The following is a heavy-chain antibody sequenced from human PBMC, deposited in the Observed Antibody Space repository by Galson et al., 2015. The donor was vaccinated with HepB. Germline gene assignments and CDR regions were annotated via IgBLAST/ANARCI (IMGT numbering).Heavy chain of an antibody. CDR2: ISAYNGYT. V-gene: IGHV1-18*01. CDR3: ARGALVVVVGANPNSWFDP. CDR1: GYSFSSYS. D-gene: IGHD2-15*01. J-gene: IGHJ5*02. Sequence: SVKVSCKAAGYSFSSYSITWVRQAPGQGLEWMGWISAYNGYTKYARKLQGRVTMTTDTSTSTAYMELRSLRSDDTAVYYCARGALVVVVGANPNSWFDPWGQGTLVTVSS.